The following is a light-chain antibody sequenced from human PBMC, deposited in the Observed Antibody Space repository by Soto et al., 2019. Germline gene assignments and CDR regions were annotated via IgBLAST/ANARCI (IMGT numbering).Light chain of an antibody. V-gene: IGKV3-20*01. CDR3: HQYGSSPYP. J-gene: IGKJ2*01. CDR1: QSVSSSY. Sequence: EIVLTQSPGTLSLSPGERATLSCRASQSVSSSYLAWYQQKPGQAPRLLIFGASNRATGIPDRFTGSGSGTDFTLTISRLGPEDFAVYYCHQYGSSPYPFGQGTKLEIK. CDR2: GAS.